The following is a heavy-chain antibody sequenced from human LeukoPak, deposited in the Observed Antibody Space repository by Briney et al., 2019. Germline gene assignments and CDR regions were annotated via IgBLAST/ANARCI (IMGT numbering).Heavy chain of an antibody. CDR1: GGTFSSYA. V-gene: IGHV1-69*13. Sequence: EASVKVSCKASGGTFSSYAISWVRQAPGQGLEWMGGIIPIFGTANYAQKFQGRVTITADESTSTAYMELSSLRSEDTAVYYCACGGERDGYNFDYWGQGTLVTVSS. CDR2: IIPIFGTA. CDR3: ACGGERDGYNFDY. D-gene: IGHD5-24*01. J-gene: IGHJ4*02.